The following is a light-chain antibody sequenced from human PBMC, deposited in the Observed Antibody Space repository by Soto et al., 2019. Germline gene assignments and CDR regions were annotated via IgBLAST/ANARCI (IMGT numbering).Light chain of an antibody. CDR3: NSFTSSTTWV. V-gene: IGLV2-14*01. CDR2: EVN. Sequence: QSALTQPASVSGSPGQSITISCTGTSRDVGGYNYVSWYQQHPGKAPKLIIYEVNNRPSGVSNRFSGSKSGDTASLTISGLQTEDEADYYCNSFTSSTTWVFGGGTKLTVL. CDR1: SRDVGGYNY. J-gene: IGLJ3*02.